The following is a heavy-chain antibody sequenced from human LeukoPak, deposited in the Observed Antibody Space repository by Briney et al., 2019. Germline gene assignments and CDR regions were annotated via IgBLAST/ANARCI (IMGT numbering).Heavy chain of an antibody. D-gene: IGHD3-10*01. V-gene: IGHV3-23*01. Sequence: GGSLRLSCAASEFSVGSNYMTWVRQAPGKGLEWVSAISGSGGSTYYADSVKGRFTISRDNSKNTLYLQMNSLRAEDTAVYYCAGELGYGSGSYIEGDWFDPWGQGTLVTVSS. CDR1: EFSVGSNY. CDR3: AGELGYGSGSYIEGDWFDP. CDR2: ISGSGGST. J-gene: IGHJ5*02.